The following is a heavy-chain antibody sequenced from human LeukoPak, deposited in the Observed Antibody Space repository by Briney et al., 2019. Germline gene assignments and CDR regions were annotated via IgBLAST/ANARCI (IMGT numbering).Heavy chain of an antibody. CDR1: GGSISSGGHS. V-gene: IGHV4-30-2*01. D-gene: IGHD6-13*01. J-gene: IGHJ5*01. Sequence: SETLSLTCAVSGGSISSGGHSWSGIRQPPGKGLEWIGYIYQSGTTYYNPSLKSRVTISVDRPKNQFSLKLSSVTAADTAVYYCGRGGIATAASGIDSWGPGTLVTVSS. CDR2: IYQSGTT. CDR3: GRGGIATAASGIDS.